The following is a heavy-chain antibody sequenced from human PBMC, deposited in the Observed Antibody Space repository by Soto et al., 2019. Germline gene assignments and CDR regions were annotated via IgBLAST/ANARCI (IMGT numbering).Heavy chain of an antibody. V-gene: IGHV4-4*07. CDR1: GGSISSYY. CDR2: IYTSGST. Sequence: PSETLSITCTVSGGSISSYYWSWVRQPAGKGLEWIGRIYTSGSTNYNPSLKSRVTMSVDTSKNQFSLKLSSVTAADTAVYYCARDVYCSSTSCYTGYWFDPWGQGTLVTVSS. CDR3: ARDVYCSSTSCYTGYWFDP. D-gene: IGHD2-2*02. J-gene: IGHJ5*02.